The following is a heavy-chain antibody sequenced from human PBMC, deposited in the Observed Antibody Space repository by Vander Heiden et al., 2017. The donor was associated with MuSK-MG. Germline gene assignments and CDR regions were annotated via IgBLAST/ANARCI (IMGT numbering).Heavy chain of an antibody. J-gene: IGHJ5*02. D-gene: IGHD5-18*01. Sequence: RQPPGKGLEWVSSISSSSIYIYYADSVKGRFTISRDNAKNSLYLQMNSQRAEDTAVYYCARGGPEWIQLWSGFSWFDPWGQGTLVTVSS. CDR2: ISSSSIYI. CDR3: ARGGPEWIQLWSGFSWFDP. V-gene: IGHV3-21*01.